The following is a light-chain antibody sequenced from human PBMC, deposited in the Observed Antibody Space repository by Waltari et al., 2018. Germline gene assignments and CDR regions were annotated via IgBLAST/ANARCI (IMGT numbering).Light chain of an antibody. CDR1: SSDVGCYKF. V-gene: IGLV2-23*01. Sequence: QSALPQPASVSGSPGQSITLSCTGSSSDVGCYKFVSWYQQNPGKAPQLMISGGSQRPSGVSNRLAGSKSGNTASLTISGLRAEDEADYYCCSYAGSSPHVIFGGGTKLTVL. CDR3: CSYAGSSPHVI. J-gene: IGLJ2*01. CDR2: GGS.